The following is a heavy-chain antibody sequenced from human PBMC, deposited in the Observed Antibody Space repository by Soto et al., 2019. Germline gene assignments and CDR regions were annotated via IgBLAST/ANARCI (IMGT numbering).Heavy chain of an antibody. V-gene: IGHV4-59*01. J-gene: IGHJ5*02. CDR2: IYYSGST. Sequence: QVQLQESGPGLVKPSETLSLTCTVSGGSISSYYWSWIRQPPGKGLEWIGYIYYSGSTNYNPSLKSRVTISVDTSKNQFSLKLSSVTAADTAVYYCARDRWGEERRERNWFDPWGQGTLVTVSS. CDR1: GGSISSYY. D-gene: IGHD1-1*01. CDR3: ARDRWGEERRERNWFDP.